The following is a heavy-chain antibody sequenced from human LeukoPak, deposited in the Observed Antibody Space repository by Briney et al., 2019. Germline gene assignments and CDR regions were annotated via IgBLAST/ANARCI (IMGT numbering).Heavy chain of an antibody. CDR1: GGSFSGYY. Sequence: SETLSLTCAVYGGSFSGYYWSWIRQPPGKGLEWIGEINHSGSINYNPSLKSRVTISVDTSKNQFSVKLSSVTTADTAVYYCARSQNYYGSGDYWSQGTLVTVSS. CDR3: ARSQNYYGSGDY. D-gene: IGHD3-10*01. V-gene: IGHV4-34*01. J-gene: IGHJ4*02. CDR2: INHSGSI.